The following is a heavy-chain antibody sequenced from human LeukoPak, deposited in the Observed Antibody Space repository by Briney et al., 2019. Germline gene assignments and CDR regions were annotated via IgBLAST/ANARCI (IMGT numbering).Heavy chain of an antibody. CDR3: AKDSSPDDYLSSFEI. CDR2: IHENGGNT. CDR1: GFTFSSHA. Sequence: GGSLRLSRIASGFTFSSHAMTWVRQAPGKGLQWVSSIHENGGNTYYADSVKGRFSISRDNSKNTLYLQMNSLRADDTAAYYCAKDSSPDDYLSSFEIWGQGSMVTVSS. J-gene: IGHJ3*02. V-gene: IGHV3-23*01. D-gene: IGHD4/OR15-4a*01.